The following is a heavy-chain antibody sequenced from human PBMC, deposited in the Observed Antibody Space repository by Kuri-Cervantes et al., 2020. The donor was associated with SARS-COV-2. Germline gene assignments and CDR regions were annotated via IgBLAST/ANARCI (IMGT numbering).Heavy chain of an antibody. CDR3: ARDGSRYSTSSFNYYYYMDV. Sequence: GASLKISCAASGFTFSSYSMNWVRQAPGKGLEWVSFISSSSNYIYYADSLKGRFTISRDNAKNSLYLQMNSPRAEDTAVYYCARDGSRYSTSSFNYYYYMDVWGKGTTVTVSS. V-gene: IGHV3-21*01. D-gene: IGHD6-6*01. CDR1: GFTFSSYS. CDR2: ISSSSNYI. J-gene: IGHJ6*03.